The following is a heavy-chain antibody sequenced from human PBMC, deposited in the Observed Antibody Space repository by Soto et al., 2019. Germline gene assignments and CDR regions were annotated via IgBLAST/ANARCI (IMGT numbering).Heavy chain of an antibody. V-gene: IGHV3-11*06. CDR2: ISSSSSYI. J-gene: IGHJ4*02. CDR1: GFTFSDYY. Sequence: GGSLRLSCAASGFTFSDYYMSWIRQAPGKGLEWVSYISSSSSYIYYADSVKGRFTISRDNAKNSLYLQMNSLRAEDTAVYYCARVGDTAMVSAYYFDYWGQGTLVTVSS. D-gene: IGHD5-18*01. CDR3: ARVGDTAMVSAYYFDY.